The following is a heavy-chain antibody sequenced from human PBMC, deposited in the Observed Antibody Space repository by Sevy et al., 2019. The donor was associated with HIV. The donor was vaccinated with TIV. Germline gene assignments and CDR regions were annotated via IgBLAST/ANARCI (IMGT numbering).Heavy chain of an antibody. CDR2: INSGNSYI. Sequence: GGSLRLSCAASGFTFSTYSMNWVRQAPGKGLQWVSSINSGNSYIFYTDSVKGRFTIFRDNAKNSLYLQMNSLRAEDTAVYFCARDKTILEGRYGMDVWGQGTTVTVSS. CDR1: GFTFSTYS. V-gene: IGHV3-21*01. D-gene: IGHD3-3*01. J-gene: IGHJ6*02. CDR3: ARDKTILEGRYGMDV.